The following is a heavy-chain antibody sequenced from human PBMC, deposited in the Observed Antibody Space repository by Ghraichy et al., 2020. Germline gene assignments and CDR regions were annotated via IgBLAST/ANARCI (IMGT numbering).Heavy chain of an antibody. CDR3: AKSGCSFTTCYENC. CDR1: GFTFSDYG. Sequence: GGSLRLSCEASGFTFSDYGMHWVRQAPGKGLEWLAVISHDGSNKYYGDSVKGRFTISRDDSKNTVYLQMNSLREEDTAVYFCAKSGCSFTTCYENCWGQGTLVTVSS. V-gene: IGHV3-30*18. J-gene: IGHJ4*02. CDR2: ISHDGSNK. D-gene: IGHD2-2*01.